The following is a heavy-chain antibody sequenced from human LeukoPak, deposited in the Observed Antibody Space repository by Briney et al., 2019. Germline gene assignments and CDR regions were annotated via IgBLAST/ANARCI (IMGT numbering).Heavy chain of an antibody. CDR2: IKPNSGGT. CDR1: GYTFTGYY. D-gene: IGHD3-22*01. V-gene: IGHV1-2*02. J-gene: IGHJ4*02. Sequence: ASVKVSCKASGYTFTGYYMHWVRQAPGQGLEWMGWIKPNSGGTNYAQKFQGRVTMTRDTSISTAYMELSRLRSDDTAVYYCARLSMIVVVSHFDYWGQGTLVTVSS. CDR3: ARLSMIVVVSHFDY.